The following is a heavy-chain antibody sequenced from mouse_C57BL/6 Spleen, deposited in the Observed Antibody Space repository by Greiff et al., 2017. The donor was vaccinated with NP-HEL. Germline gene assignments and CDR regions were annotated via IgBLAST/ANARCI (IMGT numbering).Heavy chain of an antibody. CDR2: IDPENGDT. J-gene: IGHJ3*01. D-gene: IGHD2-5*01. CDR3: TTGSYYSNYGGFFAD. CDR1: GFNIKDDY. Sequence: EVQLQQSGAELVRPGASVKLSCTASGFNIKDDYMHWVKQRPEQGLEWIGWIDPENGDTEYASKFQGKATITADTSSNTAYLQLSSLTSEDTAVYYCTTGSYYSNYGGFFADWGQGTLVTVSA. V-gene: IGHV14-4*01.